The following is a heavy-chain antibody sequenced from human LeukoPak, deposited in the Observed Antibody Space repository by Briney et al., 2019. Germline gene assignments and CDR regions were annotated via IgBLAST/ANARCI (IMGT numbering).Heavy chain of an antibody. Sequence: QPGGSLRLSCAASGFTFTSYAMSWVRQAPGKGLEWVSAISGGGGTTYFADSVKGRFTISRDNSNNTLYLQMNSLRVEDTAVYYCAKEPHYYGSGSYLDHWGQGTLVTVSS. D-gene: IGHD3-10*01. J-gene: IGHJ4*02. V-gene: IGHV3-23*01. CDR2: ISGGGGTT. CDR1: GFTFTSYA. CDR3: AKEPHYYGSGSYLDH.